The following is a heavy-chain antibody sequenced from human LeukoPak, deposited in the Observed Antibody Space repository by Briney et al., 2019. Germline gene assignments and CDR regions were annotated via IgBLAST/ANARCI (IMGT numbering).Heavy chain of an antibody. CDR3: ARDHLTSPDTMFAPYYYHLDV. Sequence: QPGGSLLLSCAAAGFTGSSNYMTWGRQAPGKGLERVSVRYNDGTAYYADSVKGRFTISRDNSKNTLFLQMSSLRTEDTAVYHCARDHLTSPDTMFAPYYYHLDVWGKGTTVTVSS. D-gene: IGHD3-3*01. CDR2: RYNDGTA. J-gene: IGHJ6*03. CDR1: GFTGSSNY. V-gene: IGHV3-53*05.